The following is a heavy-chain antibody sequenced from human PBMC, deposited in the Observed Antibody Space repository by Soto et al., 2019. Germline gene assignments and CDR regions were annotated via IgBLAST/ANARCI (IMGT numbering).Heavy chain of an antibody. V-gene: IGHV1-69*13. CDR1: GGTFSSYA. CDR3: ARGRREGWFGELLLYYYYGMDV. J-gene: IGHJ6*02. D-gene: IGHD3-10*01. CDR2: IIPIFGTA. Sequence: ASVKVSCKASGGTFSSYAISWVRQAPGQGLEWMGGIIPIFGTANYAQKFQGRVTITADESTSTAYMELSSLRSEDTAVYYCARGRREGWFGELLLYYYYGMDVWGQGTTVTVSS.